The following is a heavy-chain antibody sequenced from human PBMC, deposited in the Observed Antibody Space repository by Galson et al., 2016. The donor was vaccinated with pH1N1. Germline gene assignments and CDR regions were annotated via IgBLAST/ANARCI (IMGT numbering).Heavy chain of an antibody. CDR2: ISPYNDHT. D-gene: IGHD2-15*01. V-gene: IGHV1-18*04. J-gene: IGHJ4*02. CDR1: GYTFTSYG. CDR3: ARDLNRSGSSCHSH. Sequence: SVKVSCKASGYTFTSYGISWVRQAPGQGFEWMGWISPYNDHTNYAQKLQGRVTMTTDTSTSTAYMDLRSLRSDDTAVYYCARDLNRSGSSCHSHWGQGTLVTVSS.